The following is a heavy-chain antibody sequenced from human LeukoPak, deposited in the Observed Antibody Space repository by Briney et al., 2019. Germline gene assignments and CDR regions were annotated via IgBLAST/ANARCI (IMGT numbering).Heavy chain of an antibody. CDR3: ARGTMVRGVIWAFDI. CDR1: GGTFSSYA. Sequence: SVKVSCKASGGTFSSYAISWVRQAPGQGLEWMGGIIPIFGTANYAQKFQGRVMITTDESTSTAYMELSSLRSEDTAVYYCARGTMVRGVIWAFDIWGQGTMVTVSS. CDR2: IIPIFGTA. D-gene: IGHD3-10*01. J-gene: IGHJ3*02. V-gene: IGHV1-69*05.